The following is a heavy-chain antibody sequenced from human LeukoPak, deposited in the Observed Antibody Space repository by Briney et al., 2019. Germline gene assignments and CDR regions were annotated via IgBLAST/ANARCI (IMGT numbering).Heavy chain of an antibody. V-gene: IGHV5-51*01. CDR2: IYPGDSDT. CDR1: GYSFTSYW. J-gene: IGHJ3*02. Sequence: GESLKISCKGSGYSFTSYWIGWVRQMPGKGPEWMGIIYPGDSDTRYSPSFQGQVTISADKSISTACLQWGSLKASDTAMYYCATRTIGDAFDIWGQGTMVTVSS. D-gene: IGHD2-2*01. CDR3: ATRTIGDAFDI.